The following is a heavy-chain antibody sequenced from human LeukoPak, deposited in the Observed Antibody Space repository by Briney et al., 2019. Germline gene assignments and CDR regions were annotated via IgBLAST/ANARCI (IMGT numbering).Heavy chain of an antibody. CDR2: IKQDGSEK. CDR1: GFTFRSFA. V-gene: IGHV3-7*01. J-gene: IGHJ6*03. CDR3: ARGTWATLYYYYMDV. Sequence: GGSLRLSCAASGFTFRSFAMSWVRQAPGKGLEWVANIKQDGSEKYYVDSVKGRFTISRDNAKNSLYLQMNSLRAEDTAVYYCARGTWATLYYYYMDVWGKGTTVTVSS. D-gene: IGHD5-24*01.